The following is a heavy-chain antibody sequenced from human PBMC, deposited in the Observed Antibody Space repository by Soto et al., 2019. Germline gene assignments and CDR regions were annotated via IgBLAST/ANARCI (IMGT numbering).Heavy chain of an antibody. V-gene: IGHV3-9*01. CDR1: GFTFDDHA. J-gene: IGHJ4*02. D-gene: IGHD2-2*02. Sequence: GGSLRLSCAASGFTFDDHAMHWVRQAPGKGLEWVSGISWNSGSIGYADSVKGRFTISRDNAKNSLYLQMNSLRAEDTALYYCAKEPLYCSSTSCYTRGNFDYWGQGTLVTVSS. CDR2: ISWNSGSI. CDR3: AKEPLYCSSTSCYTRGNFDY.